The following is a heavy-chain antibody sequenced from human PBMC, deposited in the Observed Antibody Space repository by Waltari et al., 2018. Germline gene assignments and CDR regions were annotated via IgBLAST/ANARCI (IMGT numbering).Heavy chain of an antibody. CDR3: ARGSGWYYY. CDR1: GGSISSYY. CDR2: LSNSGRT. J-gene: IGHJ4*02. D-gene: IGHD6-19*01. Sequence: QVQLQESGPGRVKPSETLSLTCTVTGGSISSYYWSWIRQPPGKGLEWIGYLSNSGRTNYNPSLKSRVTISVDTSKNQFSLKLSSVTAADTAMYYCARGSGWYYYWGQGTLVTVSS. V-gene: IGHV4-59*01.